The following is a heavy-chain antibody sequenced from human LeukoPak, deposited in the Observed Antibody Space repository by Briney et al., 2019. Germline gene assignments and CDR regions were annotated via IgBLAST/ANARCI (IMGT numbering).Heavy chain of an antibody. Sequence: PSETLSLTCTVSGGSISSYYWGWIRQVPGKGLEWIGYIYYTGGTNYNPSLKSRVTISVDTPKNQFSLKLRSVSAADTAVYYCARVGDWNDLVYWGQGTLVTVSS. CDR2: IYYTGGT. D-gene: IGHD1-1*01. CDR3: ARVGDWNDLVY. V-gene: IGHV4-59*01. CDR1: GGSISSYY. J-gene: IGHJ4*02.